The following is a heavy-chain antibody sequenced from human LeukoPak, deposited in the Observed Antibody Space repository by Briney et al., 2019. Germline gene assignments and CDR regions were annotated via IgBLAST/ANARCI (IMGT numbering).Heavy chain of an antibody. Sequence: SETLSLTCAVYGGSFSGYYWSWIRQPPGKGLEWIGEINHSGSTNYNPSLKSRVTISVDTSKNQFSLKLSSVTAADTAVYYCAREATSGYFDFDYWGRGTLVTVSS. D-gene: IGHD3-3*01. V-gene: IGHV4-34*01. CDR3: AREATSGYFDFDY. CDR1: GGSFSGYY. CDR2: INHSGST. J-gene: IGHJ4*02.